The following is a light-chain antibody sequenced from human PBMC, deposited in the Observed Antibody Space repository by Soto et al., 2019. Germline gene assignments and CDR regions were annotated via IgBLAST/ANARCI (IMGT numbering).Light chain of an antibody. Sequence: QSALTQPASVSGSPGQSITISCNGTSSDVGGYNYVSWYQHHPGKAPKLMIYDVSNRPSGVSNRFSGSKSGNTASLTISGLQAEDEADYYCNSYTSTSTSYVFGTGTKVTVL. CDR3: NSYTSTSTSYV. CDR2: DVS. V-gene: IGLV2-14*03. J-gene: IGLJ1*01. CDR1: SSDVGGYNY.